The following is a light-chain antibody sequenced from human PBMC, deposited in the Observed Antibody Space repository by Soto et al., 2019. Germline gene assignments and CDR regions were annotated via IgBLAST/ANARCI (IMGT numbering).Light chain of an antibody. CDR1: QSISTY. Sequence: DIQMTQSPSSLSASVGDRVTITCRTSQSISTYLSWFQQKPGEAPRLLMYSASSLPSGVPSRFIGSGSGTEFTLTISSLQPDDFATYYCHQNYSPPLSFGGGTKVQV. CDR2: SAS. CDR3: HQNYSPPLS. V-gene: IGKV1-39*01. J-gene: IGKJ4*01.